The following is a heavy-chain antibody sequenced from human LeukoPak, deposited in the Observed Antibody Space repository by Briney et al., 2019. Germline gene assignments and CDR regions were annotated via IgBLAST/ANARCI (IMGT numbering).Heavy chain of an antibody. V-gene: IGHV4-59*02. CDR2: IYHTGST. Sequence: PSETLSLTCTISGGSVSDYYWSWIRQSPGKGLEWIGYIYHTGSTNYNRSLKSRVTISVDTSKNQFSLKLSSVTAADTAVYYCARVYYSSSYDYWYFDLWGRGTLVTVSS. CDR1: GGSVSDYY. D-gene: IGHD6-13*01. CDR3: ARVYYSSSYDYWYFDL. J-gene: IGHJ2*01.